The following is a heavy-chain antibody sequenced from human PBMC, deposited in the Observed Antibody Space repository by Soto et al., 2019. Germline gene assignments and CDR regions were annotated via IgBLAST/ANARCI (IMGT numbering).Heavy chain of an antibody. CDR2: ISGSNT. CDR3: VKVTGHSGNHLDAFAL. J-gene: IGHJ3*01. D-gene: IGHD1-26*01. CDR1: GLTFRSYV. V-gene: IGHV3-23*01. Sequence: EVQLLESGGGLVQPGGSLRLSCAASGLTFRSYVMSWVRQAAGTGLEWVSTISGSNTYYAASAKGRFTISRDDSKNTRSMQMDSLRVEDTAVYVCVKVTGHSGNHLDAFALWDQGTKVTVS.